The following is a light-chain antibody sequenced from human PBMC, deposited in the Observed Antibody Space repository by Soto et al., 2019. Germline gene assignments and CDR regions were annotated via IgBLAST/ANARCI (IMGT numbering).Light chain of an antibody. CDR2: KAS. CDR3: QQYHSYPWT. CDR1: QTISSW. Sequence: IQMTQSPSSLSASVGDRVTITCRASQTISSWLAWYQQKPGKAPKLLIYKASSLEYEVPSRFSGSGSGTEFTLSISSLQSDDFATYYCQQYHSYPWTFGQGTKVDIK. J-gene: IGKJ1*01. V-gene: IGKV1-5*03.